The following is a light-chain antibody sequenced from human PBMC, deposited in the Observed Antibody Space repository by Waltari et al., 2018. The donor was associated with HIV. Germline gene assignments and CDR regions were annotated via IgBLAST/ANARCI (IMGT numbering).Light chain of an antibody. CDR3: SSYTTRASVV. CDR1: TNAITTHNL. J-gene: IGLJ2*01. CDR2: EVN. Sequence: QSALTQPASVSGSPGQSITISCTAPTNAITTHNLVSWSQQSPGGSPKLIIFEVNSRPSGISDRFSGSKSGDTASLTISGLQADDEAVYFCSSYTTRASVVFGGGTKLTVL. V-gene: IGLV2-14*01.